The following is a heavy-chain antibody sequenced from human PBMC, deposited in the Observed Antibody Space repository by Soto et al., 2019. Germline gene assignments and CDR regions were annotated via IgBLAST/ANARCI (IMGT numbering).Heavy chain of an antibody. D-gene: IGHD3-22*01. CDR1: GGTFSSYA. J-gene: IGHJ4*02. CDR2: IIPIFGTA. V-gene: IGHV1-69*13. Sequence: ASVKVSCKASGGTFSSYAISWVRQAPGQGLEWMGGIIPIFGTANYAQKFQGRVTITADESTSTAYMELSSLRSEDTAVYYCAREGSLRSGYFSNWGQGTLVTVSS. CDR3: AREGSLRSGYFSN.